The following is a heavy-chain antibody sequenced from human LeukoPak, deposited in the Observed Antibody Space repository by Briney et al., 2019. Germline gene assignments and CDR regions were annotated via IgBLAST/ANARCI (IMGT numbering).Heavy chain of an antibody. CDR3: ARASVLGYCSSTSCYMFDY. CDR2: IYYSGST. J-gene: IGHJ4*02. CDR1: GGSISGSSYY. V-gene: IGHV4-39*02. Sequence: PSETLSLTCTVSGGSISGSSYYWGWIRQPPGKGLEWIGSIYYSGSTYYNPSLKSRVTISVDTSKNQFSLKLNSVTAADTAVYYCARASVLGYCSSTSCYMFDYWGQGTLVTVSS. D-gene: IGHD2-2*02.